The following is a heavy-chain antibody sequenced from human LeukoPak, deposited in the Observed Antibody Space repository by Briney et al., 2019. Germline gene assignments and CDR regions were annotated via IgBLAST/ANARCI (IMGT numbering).Heavy chain of an antibody. V-gene: IGHV1-69*01. CDR3: ASTYGDYAQGAFDI. J-gene: IGHJ3*02. D-gene: IGHD4-17*01. Sequence: ASVKVSCKASGGTFSSYAISWVRQAPGQGLEWMGGIIPIFGTANYAQKFQGRVTITADESTSTAYMELSSLRSEDTAVYYCASTYGDYAQGAFDIWGQGTMVTVSS. CDR2: IIPIFGTA. CDR1: GGTFSSYA.